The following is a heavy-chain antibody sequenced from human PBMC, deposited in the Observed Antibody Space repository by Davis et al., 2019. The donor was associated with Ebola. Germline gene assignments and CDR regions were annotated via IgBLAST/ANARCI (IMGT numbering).Heavy chain of an antibody. CDR1: GFTFSSYG. D-gene: IGHD6-19*01. CDR2: ISYDGSNK. J-gene: IGHJ6*04. V-gene: IGHV3-30*18. Sequence: PGGSLRLSCAASGFTFSSYGMHWVRQAPGKGLEWVAVISYDGSNKYYADSVKGRFTISRDNSKNTLYLQMNSLRAEDTAVYYCAKDTCHPEWLTSYYYYGMDVWGKGTTVTVSS. CDR3: AKDTCHPEWLTSYYYYGMDV.